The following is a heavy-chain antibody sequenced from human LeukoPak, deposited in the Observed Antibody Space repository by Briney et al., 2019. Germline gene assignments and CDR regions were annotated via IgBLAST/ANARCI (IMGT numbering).Heavy chain of an antibody. CDR3: ARDDYCSSTSCPTYYYYMDV. CDR1: GYTFTGCY. J-gene: IGHJ6*03. V-gene: IGHV1-2*02. Sequence: ASVKVSCKASGYTFTGCYMHWVRQAPGQGLEWMGWINPNSGGTNYAQRFQGRVTMTRDTSISTAYMELSRLRSDDTAVYYCARDDYCSSTSCPTYYYYMDVWGKGTTVTVSS. CDR2: INPNSGGT. D-gene: IGHD2-2*01.